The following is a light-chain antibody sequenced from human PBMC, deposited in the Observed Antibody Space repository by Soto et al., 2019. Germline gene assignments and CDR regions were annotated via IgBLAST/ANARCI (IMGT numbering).Light chain of an antibody. Sequence: QAVLTQSSSASASLGSSVKLTCTLSSGHSSYIIAWHQQQPGKAPRYLMKLEGSGSYNKGSGVPDRFSGSSSGADRYLTISNLQSEDEADYYCETWDSNTRVFGGGTTVTVL. CDR1: SGHSSYI. J-gene: IGLJ3*02. V-gene: IGLV4-60*03. CDR2: LEGSGSY. CDR3: ETWDSNTRV.